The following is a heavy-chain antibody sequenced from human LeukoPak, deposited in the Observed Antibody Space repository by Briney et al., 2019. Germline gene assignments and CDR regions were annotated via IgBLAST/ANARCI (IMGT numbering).Heavy chain of an antibody. CDR2: ISGSGGST. V-gene: IGHV3-23*01. J-gene: IGHJ6*03. CDR3: ANRAYYYYFMDV. CDR1: GFTFSSYA. Sequence: PGGSLRLSCAASGFTFSSYAMSWVRQAPRKGLEWVSAISGSGGSTYYADSVKGRFTISRDNSKNTLYLQMNSLRAEDTAVYYCANRAYYYYFMDVWGKGTTVTVSS.